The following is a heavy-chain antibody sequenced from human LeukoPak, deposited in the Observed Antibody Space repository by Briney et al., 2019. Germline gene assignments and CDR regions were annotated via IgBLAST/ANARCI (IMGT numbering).Heavy chain of an antibody. V-gene: IGHV4-34*01. Sequence: PSETLSLTCAVYGGSFSGYYWSWIRQPPGKGLEWIGEINHSGSTNYNPSFKSRVTISVDTTKNQFSLKLSSVTAADTAVYYCARRMAYYYDSSGYKDDYWGQGTLVTVSS. CDR3: ARRMAYYYDSSGYKDDY. J-gene: IGHJ4*02. CDR2: INHSGST. D-gene: IGHD3-22*01. CDR1: GGSFSGYY.